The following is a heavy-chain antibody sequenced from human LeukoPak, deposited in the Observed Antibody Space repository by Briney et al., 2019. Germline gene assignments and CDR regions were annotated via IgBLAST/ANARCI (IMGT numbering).Heavy chain of an antibody. J-gene: IGHJ4*02. D-gene: IGHD6-6*01. CDR2: IRYDGSNK. Sequence: GGSLRLSCAASGFTFSSYGMHWVRQAPGKGLEWVAFIRYDGSNKYYADSVKGRFTISRDNSKNTLYLQMNSLRAEDTAVYYCAKGLYSSSPDFDYWGQGTLVTVSS. CDR3: AKGLYSSSPDFDY. CDR1: GFTFSSYG. V-gene: IGHV3-30*02.